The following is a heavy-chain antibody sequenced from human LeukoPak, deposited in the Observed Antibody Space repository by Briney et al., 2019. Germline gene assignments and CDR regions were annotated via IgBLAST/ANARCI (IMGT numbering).Heavy chain of an antibody. J-gene: IGHJ4*02. CDR2: INHSGST. D-gene: IGHD2-2*01. CDR3: ARKGDIVVVPAATYFDY. Sequence: SETLSLTCAVYGGSFSGYYWSWIRQPPGKGLEWIGEINHSGSTNYNPSLKSRVTISVDTSKNQFSLKLSSVTAADTAVYYCARKGDIVVVPAATYFDYWGQGTLVTVSS. CDR1: GGSFSGYY. V-gene: IGHV4-34*01.